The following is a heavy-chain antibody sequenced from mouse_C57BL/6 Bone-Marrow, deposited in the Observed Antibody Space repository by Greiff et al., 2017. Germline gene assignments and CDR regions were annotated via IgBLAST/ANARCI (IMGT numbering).Heavy chain of an antibody. D-gene: IGHD2-5*01. V-gene: IGHV1-64*01. J-gene: IGHJ4*01. CDR3: ARKDYYSNYYAMDY. CDR1: GYTFTSYW. CDR2: IHPNSGST. Sequence: QVQLQQPGAELVKPGASVKLSCKASGYTFTSYWMHWVKQRPGQGLEWIGMIHPNSGSTNYNEKFKSKATLTVDKSSSTAYMQLSSLTSEDAAVYDCARKDYYSNYYAMDYWGQGTSVTVSA.